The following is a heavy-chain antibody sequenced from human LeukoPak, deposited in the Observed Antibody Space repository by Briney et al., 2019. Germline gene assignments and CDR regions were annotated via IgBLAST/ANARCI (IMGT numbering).Heavy chain of an antibody. D-gene: IGHD2-2*02. Sequence: SPKVSCKASGGTFSSYTISWGRHTPGQRLEWMGGIIPIFGTANYAQKFQGRVTITADESTSTAYMELSILRSDDTAVYYCAGGADVGLYTFDYWGQGTLVTVSS. CDR3: AGGADVGLYTFDY. CDR1: GGTFSSYT. J-gene: IGHJ4*02. CDR2: IIPIFGTA. V-gene: IGHV1-69*13.